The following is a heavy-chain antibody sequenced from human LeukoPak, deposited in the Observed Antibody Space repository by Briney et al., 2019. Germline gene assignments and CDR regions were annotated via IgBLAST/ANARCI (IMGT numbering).Heavy chain of an antibody. Sequence: SETLSLTCTVSGGSISSYYWSWIRQPAGKGLEWIGRIYTSGSNNYNPSLKSRVTMSVDTSKNQFSLKLSSVTAADTAMYYCARSDTAMVSGYWGQGTLVTVSS. D-gene: IGHD5-18*01. CDR1: GGSISSYY. CDR3: ARSDTAMVSGY. V-gene: IGHV4-4*07. CDR2: IYTSGSN. J-gene: IGHJ4*02.